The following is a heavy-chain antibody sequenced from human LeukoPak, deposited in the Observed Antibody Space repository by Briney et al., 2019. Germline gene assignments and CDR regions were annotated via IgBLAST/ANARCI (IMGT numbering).Heavy chain of an antibody. V-gene: IGHV5-51*01. CDR1: GSTFTNNW. Sequence: GESLKISCKGSGSTFTNNWIAWVRQMPGKGLEWMGIIYPGDSDTRYSPSFQGQVTISADKSISTAYLQWSSLKASDTAMYYCARHYRPGTIAAAGYWGQGTLVTVSS. CDR2: IYPGDSDT. CDR3: ARHYRPGTIAAAGY. J-gene: IGHJ4*02. D-gene: IGHD6-13*01.